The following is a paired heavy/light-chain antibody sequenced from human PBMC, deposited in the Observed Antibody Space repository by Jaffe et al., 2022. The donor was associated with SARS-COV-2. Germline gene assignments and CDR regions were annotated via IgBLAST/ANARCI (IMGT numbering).Heavy chain of an antibody. CDR2: ISGSGGTI. CDR1: GFTFYNFE. Sequence: EVQLVESGGGLVQPGGSLRLSCAASGFTFYNFEMNWVRQAPGKGLEWLSYISGSGGTIYYADSVKGRFTISRDNAKNSLYLQMNSLSAEDTAVYYCARGLRSSVGLIDNWGQGTLVTVSS. CDR3: ARGLRSSVGLIDN. V-gene: IGHV3-48*03. D-gene: IGHD6-6*01. J-gene: IGHJ4*02.
Light chain of an antibody. CDR2: AAS. V-gene: IGKV1-12*01. CDR1: QAIGTW. Sequence: DIQMTQSPSSVSASVGDRVTLTCRASQAIGTWLAWYQQKPGKAPEVLIYAASSLQSGAPSRFSGSGSGTDFTLTISSLQPEDFATYYCQQANNFPLTFGGGTKVEVK. J-gene: IGKJ4*01. CDR3: QQANNFPLT.